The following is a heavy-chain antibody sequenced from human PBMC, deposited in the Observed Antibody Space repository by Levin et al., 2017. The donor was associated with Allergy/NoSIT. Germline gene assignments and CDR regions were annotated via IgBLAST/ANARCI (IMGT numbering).Heavy chain of an antibody. CDR1: GYSFTSYW. CDR2: IYPGDSDT. Sequence: KPGGSLRLSCKGSGYSFTSYWIGWVRQMPGKGLEWMGIIYPGDSDTRYSPSFQGQVTISADKSISTAYLQWSSLKASDTAMYYCARRLTDCTNGVCNYFDYWGQGTLVTVSS. D-gene: IGHD2-8*01. V-gene: IGHV5-51*01. CDR3: ARRLTDCTNGVCNYFDY. J-gene: IGHJ4*02.